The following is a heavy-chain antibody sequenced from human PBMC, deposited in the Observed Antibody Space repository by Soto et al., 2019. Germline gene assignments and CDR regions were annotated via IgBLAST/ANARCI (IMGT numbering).Heavy chain of an antibody. CDR3: ARDIWLDS. J-gene: IGHJ5*01. CDR1: GGSFSGYY. Sequence: SETLSLTCAVYGGSFSGYYWNWIRQPPGKGLEWIGEINDSGSTIYNPSLKSRVTISADRSKNQFSLNLNFVTAADTAIYYCARDIWLDSWGQGTLDTVSS. V-gene: IGHV4-34*01. CDR2: INDSGST.